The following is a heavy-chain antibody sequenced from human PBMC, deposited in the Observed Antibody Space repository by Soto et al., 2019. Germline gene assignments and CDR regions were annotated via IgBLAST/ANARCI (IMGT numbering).Heavy chain of an antibody. CDR3: ARVPVYSSSDNWFDT. J-gene: IGHJ5*02. CDR2: IYHSGST. V-gene: IGHV4-38-2*01. Sequence: SETLSLTCAVSGYSISSGYYWGWIRQPPGKGLEWIGSIYHSGSTYYNPSLKSRVTISVDTSKNQFSLKLSSVTAADTAVYYCARVPVYSSSDNWFDTWGQGTLVTVSS. CDR1: GYSISSGYY. D-gene: IGHD6-6*01.